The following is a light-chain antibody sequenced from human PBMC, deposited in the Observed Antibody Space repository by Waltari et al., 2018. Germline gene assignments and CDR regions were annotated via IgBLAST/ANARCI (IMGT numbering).Light chain of an antibody. CDR1: SSDVGNNNH. J-gene: IGLJ2*01. CDR3: LSYAATVSFG. V-gene: IGLV2-23*03. Sequence: QPALTQPASVSGSPGQSITISCTGTSSDVGNNNHVCWYQKHPDKVPKLIICEGSKRPPGVSDRFSGSKSGNTASLTISGLQAEDEADYYCLSYAATVSFGFGGGTKLTVL. CDR2: EGS.